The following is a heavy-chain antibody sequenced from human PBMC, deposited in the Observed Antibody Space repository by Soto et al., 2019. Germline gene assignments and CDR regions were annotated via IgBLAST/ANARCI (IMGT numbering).Heavy chain of an antibody. CDR2: ISGSGGST. CDR1: GFTFSSYA. D-gene: IGHD2-15*01. Sequence: EVQLLESGGGLVQPGGSLRLSCAASGFTFSSYAMSWVRQAPGKGLEWVSAISGSGGSTYYADSVKGRFTISRDNSKNTLYLQMNSLRAEDTAVYYCAKSACSGGSCYRDAFDIWGQGTIVTVSS. V-gene: IGHV3-23*01. J-gene: IGHJ3*02. CDR3: AKSACSGGSCYRDAFDI.